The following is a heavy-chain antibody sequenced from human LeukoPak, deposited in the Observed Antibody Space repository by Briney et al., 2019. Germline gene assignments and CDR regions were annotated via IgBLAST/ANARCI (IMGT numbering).Heavy chain of an antibody. Sequence: KTGGSLRLSCAASGFTFSNAWMSWVRQAPGKGLEWVGRIKSKTDGGTTDYAAPVKGRFTISRDDSKNTLYLQMNSLKTEDTAVYYCTTAVTMIVVVTPRYFDLWGRGTLVTASS. CDR3: TTAVTMIVVVTPRYFDL. J-gene: IGHJ2*01. CDR2: IKSKTDGGTT. V-gene: IGHV3-15*01. CDR1: GFTFSNAW. D-gene: IGHD3-22*01.